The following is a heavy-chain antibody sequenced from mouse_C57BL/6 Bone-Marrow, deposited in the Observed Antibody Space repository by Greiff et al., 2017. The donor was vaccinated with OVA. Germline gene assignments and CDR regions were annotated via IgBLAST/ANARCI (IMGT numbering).Heavy chain of an antibody. CDR3: ARSGVYYDYDVKDFDY. V-gene: IGHV1-4*01. J-gene: IGHJ2*01. Sequence: VQLQQSGAELARPGASVKMSCKASGYTFTSYTMHWVKQRPGQGLEWIGYINPSSGYTKYNQKLKDKATLTADKSSSTAYMQLSSLTAEDSAVYYSARSGVYYDYDVKDFDYWGHGTTRTVSS. CDR1: GYTFTSYT. CDR2: INPSSGYT. D-gene: IGHD2-4*01.